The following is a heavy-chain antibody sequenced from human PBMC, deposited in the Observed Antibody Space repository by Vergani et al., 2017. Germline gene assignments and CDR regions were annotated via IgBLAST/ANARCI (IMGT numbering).Heavy chain of an antibody. CDR3: AKDLAYSYGYHDY. CDR2: IYSGGST. D-gene: IGHD5-18*01. J-gene: IGHJ4*02. CDR1: GFTVSSNY. Sequence: EVQLVESGGGLIQPGGSLRLSCAASGFTVSSNYMSWVRQAPGKGLEWVSVIYSGGSTYYADSVKGRFTISRDNSKNTLYLQMNSLRAEDTAVYYCAKDLAYSYGYHDYWGQGTLVTVSS. V-gene: IGHV3-53*01.